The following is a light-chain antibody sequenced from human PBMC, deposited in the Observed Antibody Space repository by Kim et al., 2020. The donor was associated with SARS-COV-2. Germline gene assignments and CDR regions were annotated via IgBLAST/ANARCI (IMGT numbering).Light chain of an antibody. CDR3: QVWDSSGGLHYV. CDR1: KLEHES. J-gene: IGLJ1*01. V-gene: IGLV3-21*04. Sequence: PGRTASLTCERDKLEHESVHWYQQKPGQAPVLVISYDGDRPSGIPERFSASNSGNTATLTIRWAEAGDEADYYCQVWDSSGGLHYVFGSGTKVTVL. CDR2: YDG.